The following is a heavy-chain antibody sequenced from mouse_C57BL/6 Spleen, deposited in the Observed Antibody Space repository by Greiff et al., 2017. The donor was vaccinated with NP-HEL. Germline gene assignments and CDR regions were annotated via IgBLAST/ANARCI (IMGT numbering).Heavy chain of an antibody. D-gene: IGHD1-1*01. V-gene: IGHV3-6*01. CDR1: GYSITSGYY. Sequence: VQLQESGPGLVKPSQSLSLTCSVTGYSITSGYYWNWIRQFPGNKLEWMGYISYDGSNNYNPSLKNRISITRDTSKNQFFLKLNSVTTEDTATYYCARGFTTVVATGAMDYWGQGTSVTVSS. J-gene: IGHJ4*01. CDR2: ISYDGSN. CDR3: ARGFTTVVATGAMDY.